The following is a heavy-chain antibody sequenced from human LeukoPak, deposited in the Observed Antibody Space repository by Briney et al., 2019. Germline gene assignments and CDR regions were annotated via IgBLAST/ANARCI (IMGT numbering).Heavy chain of an antibody. CDR1: GFTFSSYS. Sequence: GGSLRLSCAASGFTFSSYSMNWVRQAPGKGLEWVSYISNSSSTIYYADSVKGRFTISRDNAKNSLYLQMNSLRDEDTAVYYCASPAPSSGWYEASHFDYWGQGTLVTVSS. CDR2: ISNSSSTI. D-gene: IGHD6-19*01. J-gene: IGHJ4*02. V-gene: IGHV3-48*02. CDR3: ASPAPSSGWYEASHFDY.